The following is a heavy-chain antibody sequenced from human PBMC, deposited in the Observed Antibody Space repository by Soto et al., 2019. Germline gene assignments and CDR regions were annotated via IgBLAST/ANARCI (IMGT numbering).Heavy chain of an antibody. V-gene: IGHV3-33*01. J-gene: IGHJ5*02. Sequence: QVQLVESGGGVVQPGRSLRLSCAASGFTFSSYGMHWVRQAPGKGLEWVAVIWYDGSNKYYADSVKGRFTISRDNSKNTPYLQMTSLRAEATAVYYCARDRRIAAGLRGDWFDPWVHGTLVTVSS. CDR3: ARDRRIAAGLRGDWFDP. CDR1: GFTFSSYG. CDR2: IWYDGSNK. D-gene: IGHD6-13*01.